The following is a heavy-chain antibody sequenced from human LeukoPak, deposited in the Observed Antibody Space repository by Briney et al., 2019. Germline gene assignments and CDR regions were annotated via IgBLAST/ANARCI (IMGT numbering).Heavy chain of an antibody. Sequence: GGSLRLSCAASGLTFSSYAMHWVRQAPGKGLEWVAVISYDGSNKYYADSVKGRFTISRDNSKNTLYLQMNSLRAEDTAVYYCARDLLNDFWSGYYFDYWGQGTLVTVSS. J-gene: IGHJ4*02. D-gene: IGHD3-3*01. CDR3: ARDLLNDFWSGYYFDY. CDR1: GLTFSSYA. V-gene: IGHV3-30*04. CDR2: ISYDGSNK.